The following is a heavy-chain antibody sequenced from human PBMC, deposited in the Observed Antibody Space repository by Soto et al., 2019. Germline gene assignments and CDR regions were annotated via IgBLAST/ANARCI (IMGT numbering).Heavy chain of an antibody. CDR3: ASANSLLLWSGKSCYDWYDP. CDR1: GGYIRSGGYF. CDR2: IYYSGST. D-gene: IGHD3-10*02. J-gene: IGHJ5*02. Sequence: LTCTVSGGYIRSGGYFWRWIRKHPGKGLECIGYIYYSGSTYYNPSLKSRVTLSVDKSNNPFSLKLISVTAADTAVYYCASANSLLLWSGKSCYDWYDPRRKLTPVTASS. V-gene: IGHV4-31*03.